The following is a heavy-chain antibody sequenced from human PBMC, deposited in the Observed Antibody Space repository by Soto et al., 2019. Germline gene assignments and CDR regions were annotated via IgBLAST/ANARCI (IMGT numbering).Heavy chain of an antibody. J-gene: IGHJ4*02. V-gene: IGHV3-23*01. CDR1: GFTFSSYA. CDR2: ISGSGGST. CDR3: AKPLNPYDSSGYLN. Sequence: GGSLRLSCEGSGFTFSSYAMSWVRQAAGKGLEWVSAISGSGGSTYYADSVKGRFTISRDNSKNTLYLQMNSLRAEDTAVYYCAKPLNPYDSSGYLNWGQGTLVTVSS. D-gene: IGHD3-22*01.